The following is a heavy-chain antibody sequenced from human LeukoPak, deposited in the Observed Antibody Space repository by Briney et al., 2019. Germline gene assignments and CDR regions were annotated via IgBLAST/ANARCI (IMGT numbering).Heavy chain of an antibody. Sequence: ASVKVSCKGSGYTFTGYYMHWVRQAPGQGLEWMGWINPNSGGTNYAQKFQGRVTMTRDTSISTAYMELSRLRSDDTAVYYCARSPFITGTTFRGDAFDIWGQGTMVTVSS. CDR3: ARSPFITGTTFRGDAFDI. D-gene: IGHD1-7*01. V-gene: IGHV1-2*02. CDR1: GYTFTGYY. J-gene: IGHJ3*02. CDR2: INPNSGGT.